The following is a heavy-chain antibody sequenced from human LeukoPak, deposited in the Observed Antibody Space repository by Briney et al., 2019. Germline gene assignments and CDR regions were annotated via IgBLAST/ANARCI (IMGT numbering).Heavy chain of an antibody. D-gene: IGHD3-22*01. CDR3: ARPKGYYDSSGYTDAFDI. CDR1: GYSFTSYW. J-gene: IGHJ3*02. V-gene: IGHV5-51*01. Sequence: GXXXKISCKGSGYSFTSYWIGWVRQMPGKGLEWMGIIYPGDSDTRYSPSFQGQVTISADKSISTAYLQWSSLKASDTAMYYCARPKGYYDSSGYTDAFDIWGQGTMVTVSS. CDR2: IYPGDSDT.